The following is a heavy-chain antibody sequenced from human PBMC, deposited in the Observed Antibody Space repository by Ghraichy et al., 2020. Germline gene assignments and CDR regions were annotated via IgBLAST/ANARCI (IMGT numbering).Heavy chain of an antibody. CDR2: IIPIFGTA. V-gene: IGHV1-69*13. Sequence: SVKVSCKASGGTFSSYAISWVRQAPGQGLEWMGGIIPIFGTANYAQKFQGRVTISADESTSTAYVELSSLRSEDTAMYYCAITMIVRRSYYGMDVWGQGTTVTVSS. CDR3: AITMIVRRSYYGMDV. CDR1: GGTFSSYA. J-gene: IGHJ6*02. D-gene: IGHD3-22*01.